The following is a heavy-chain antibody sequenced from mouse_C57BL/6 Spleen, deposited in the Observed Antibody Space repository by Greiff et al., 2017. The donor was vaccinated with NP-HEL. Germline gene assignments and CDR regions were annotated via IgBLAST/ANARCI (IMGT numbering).Heavy chain of an antibody. CDR1: GFNIKDYY. CDR2: IDPEDGDT. D-gene: IGHD1-1*01. J-gene: IGHJ2*01. V-gene: IGHV14-1*01. Sequence: VQLQQSGAELVRPGASVKLSCTASGFNIKDYYMHWVKQRPEQGLEWIGRIDPEDGDTEYAPKFQGKATMTADTSSNTAYLQLSSLTSEDTAVYYCTRGVTVVASYYFDYWGQGTTLTVSS. CDR3: TRGVTVVASYYFDY.